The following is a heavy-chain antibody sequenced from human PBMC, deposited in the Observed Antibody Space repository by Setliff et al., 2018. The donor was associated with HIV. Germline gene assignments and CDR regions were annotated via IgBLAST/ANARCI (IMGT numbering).Heavy chain of an antibody. CDR2: IYHGGST. V-gene: IGHV4-4*02. J-gene: IGHJ3*02. D-gene: IGHD5-18*01. CDR1: GGSISSSNW. CDR3: ARETPGYNYGSRHAFDI. Sequence: SETLSLTCAVSGGSISSSNWWSWVRQPPGKGLEWIGEIYHGGSTNYNPSLKSRVTISVDKSKNQFSLKLSSVTAADTAVYYCARETPGYNYGSRHAFDIWGQGTKVTVSS.